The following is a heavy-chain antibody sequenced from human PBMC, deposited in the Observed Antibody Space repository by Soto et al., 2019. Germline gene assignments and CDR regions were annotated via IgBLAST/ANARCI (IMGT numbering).Heavy chain of an antibody. V-gene: IGHV1-18*01. Sequence: QVQLVQSGAEVKKPGASVKVSCKASGYTFTSYGISWVRQAPGQGLEWMGWISAYNGNTNYAQKLQGRVTMTTDTSTSTSYRELRSLRSDDTAVYYGSIRGGATGMLYGMDVWGQGTTVTVSS. CDR1: GYTFTSYG. CDR2: ISAYNGNT. J-gene: IGHJ6*02. CDR3: SIRGGATGMLYGMDV. D-gene: IGHD5-12*01.